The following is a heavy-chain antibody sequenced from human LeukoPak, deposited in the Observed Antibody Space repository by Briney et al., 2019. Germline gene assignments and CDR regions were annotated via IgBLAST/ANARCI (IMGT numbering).Heavy chain of an antibody. J-gene: IGHJ4*02. V-gene: IGHV1-3*01. CDR1: GYTFTSYA. CDR3: ARDGALRGGYDFDY. Sequence: GASVKVSCKASGYTFTSYAMHWVRQAPGQRLEWMGWINAGNGNTKYSQKFQGRVTITRDTSASTAYMELSSLRSEDTAVYYCARDGALRGGYDFDYWGQGTLVTVSS. D-gene: IGHD5-12*01. CDR2: INAGNGNT.